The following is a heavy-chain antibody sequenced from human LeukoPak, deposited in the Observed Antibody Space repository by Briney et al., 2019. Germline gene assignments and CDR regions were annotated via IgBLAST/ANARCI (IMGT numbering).Heavy chain of an antibody. CDR2: VYYSGVT. J-gene: IGHJ4*02. D-gene: IGHD5-24*01. CDR3: ARRVATKPKYFFDS. Sequence: NPSETLSLTCTVSGDSTVSGGSMTTYYWTWLRQPPGKALEWIGFVYYSGVTKYNPSLESRVTISLDASKNQFSLKLSSVTAADTAMYYCARRVATKPKYFFDSWGQGTLVTVSS. CDR1: VSGDSTVSGGSMTTYY. V-gene: IGHV4-59*08.